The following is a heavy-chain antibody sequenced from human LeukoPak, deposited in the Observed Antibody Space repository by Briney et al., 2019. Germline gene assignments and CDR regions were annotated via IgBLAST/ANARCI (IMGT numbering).Heavy chain of an antibody. V-gene: IGHV1-69*13. Sequence: GASVKVSCKASGGTFSSYAISWVRQAPGQGLEWMGGIIPIFGTANYAQKFQGRVTITADESTSTAYMELSSLRSEDTAVYYCAGGKTGGVATIPLDYWGQGTLVTVSS. D-gene: IGHD5-12*01. CDR2: IIPIFGTA. CDR3: AGGKTGGVATIPLDY. CDR1: GGTFSSYA. J-gene: IGHJ4*02.